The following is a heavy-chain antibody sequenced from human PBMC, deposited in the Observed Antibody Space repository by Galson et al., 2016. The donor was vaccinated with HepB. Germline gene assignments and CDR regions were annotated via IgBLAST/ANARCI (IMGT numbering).Heavy chain of an antibody. Sequence: QSGAEVKKPGESLRISCKGSGYSFTSYWISWVRQTPAKGLEWMGRIDPSDSYTNYSPAFQGHVTISTDQSISTAYLQWSSLKASDTAMYYCARRDHRYGGYGYWGQGTLVTVSS. CDR3: ARRDHRYGGYGY. CDR1: GYSFTSYW. V-gene: IGHV5-10-1*01. D-gene: IGHD4-17*01. CDR2: IDPSDSYT. J-gene: IGHJ4*02.